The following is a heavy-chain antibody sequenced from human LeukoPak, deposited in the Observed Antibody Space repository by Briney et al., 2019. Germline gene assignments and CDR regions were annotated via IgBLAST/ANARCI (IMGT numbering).Heavy chain of an antibody. CDR3: ARGPKGSLNWFDP. J-gene: IGHJ5*02. CDR1: GGSISSGGYY. Sequence: SQTLSLTCTVSGGSISSGGYYWSWIRQHPGKGLEWIGYIYDSGSTYYNPSLKSRVTISVDTSKNQFSLKLNSVTAADTAVYYCARGPKGSLNWFDPWGQGTLVTVSS. CDR2: IYDSGST. D-gene: IGHD3-10*01. V-gene: IGHV4-31*03.